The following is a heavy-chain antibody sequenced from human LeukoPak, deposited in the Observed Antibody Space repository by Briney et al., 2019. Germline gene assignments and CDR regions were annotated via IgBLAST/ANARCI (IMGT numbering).Heavy chain of an antibody. Sequence: GSLRLSCAASGFTFSSYWMHWVRHTPGKGLGWVSRIKSDGSSTNYADSVKGLFTISRDNAKNTLYLQMNSLRAEDTAVYYCARDGYSFGHDFDYWGQGTLVTVSS. J-gene: IGHJ4*02. CDR3: ARDGYSFGHDFDY. CDR1: GFTFSSYW. D-gene: IGHD5-18*01. V-gene: IGHV3-74*01. CDR2: IKSDGSST.